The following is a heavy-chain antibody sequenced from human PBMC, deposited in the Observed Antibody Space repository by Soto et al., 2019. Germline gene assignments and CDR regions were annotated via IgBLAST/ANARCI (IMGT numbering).Heavy chain of an antibody. CDR2: INHGGST. CDR1: GGSFSGYY. CDR3: ARHQTMIVVSNWFDP. J-gene: IGHJ5*02. Sequence: PSETLSLTCAVYGGSFSGYYWSWIRQPPGKGLEWIGEINHGGSTNYNPSLKSRVTISVDTSKNQFSLKLSSVTAADTAVYYCARHQTMIVVSNWFDPWGQGTLVTVSS. D-gene: IGHD3-22*01. V-gene: IGHV4-34*01.